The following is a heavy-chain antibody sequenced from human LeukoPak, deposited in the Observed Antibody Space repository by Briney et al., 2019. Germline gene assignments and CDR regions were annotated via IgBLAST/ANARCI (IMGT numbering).Heavy chain of an antibody. CDR1: GGTFVSYV. J-gene: IGHJ5*02. Sequence: SVKVSCKPSGGTFVSYVISWVRQAPGQGLDWMGGILPIFGTADYAQKFQGRVTITADESTNTAYMELKSLTSEDTAVYYCARDRGGLDPWGQGTLVTVSS. V-gene: IGHV1-69*13. CDR3: ARDRGGLDP. CDR2: ILPIFGTA. D-gene: IGHD4-23*01.